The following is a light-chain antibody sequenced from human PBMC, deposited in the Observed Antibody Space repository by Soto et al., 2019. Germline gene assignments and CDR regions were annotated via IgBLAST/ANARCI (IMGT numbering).Light chain of an antibody. CDR1: QTVSRN. CDR2: DIS. CDR3: QQYNNWPS. V-gene: IGKV3-15*01. J-gene: IGKJ5*01. Sequence: EILMTQASAPPTQSPGERATPSRRASQTVSRNLAWYQQRPGQAPRLLIYDISNRATGVPARFSGSGSETEFTLTIRSLQSEDFAVYFCQQYNNWPSVGQGTRLEIK.